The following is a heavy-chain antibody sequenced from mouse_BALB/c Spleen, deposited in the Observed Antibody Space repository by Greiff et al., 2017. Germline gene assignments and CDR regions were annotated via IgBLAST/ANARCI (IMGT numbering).Heavy chain of an antibody. V-gene: IGHV1-7*01. CDR3: ARPPYDGYYDY. Sequence: QVQLQQSGAELAKPGASVKMSCKASGYTFTSYWMHWVKQRPGQGLEWIGYINPSTGYTEYNQKFKDKATLTADKSSSTAYMQLSSLTSEDSAVYYCARPPYDGYYDYWGQGTTLTVSS. CDR1: GYTFTSYW. J-gene: IGHJ2*01. D-gene: IGHD2-3*01. CDR2: INPSTGYT.